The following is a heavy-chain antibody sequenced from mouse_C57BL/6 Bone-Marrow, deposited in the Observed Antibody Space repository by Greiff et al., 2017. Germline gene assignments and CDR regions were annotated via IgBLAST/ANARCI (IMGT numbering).Heavy chain of an antibody. D-gene: IGHD1-1*01. CDR2: IDPSDSYT. V-gene: IGHV1-69*01. Sequence: QVQLKQPGAELVMPGASVKLSCKASGYTFTSYWMHWVKQRPGQGLEWIGEIDPSDSYTNYNQKFKGKSTLTVDKSSSTAYMQLSSLTSEDSAVYYCARDGSSYDWFAYWGQGTLVTVSA. CDR3: ARDGSSYDWFAY. CDR1: GYTFTSYW. J-gene: IGHJ3*01.